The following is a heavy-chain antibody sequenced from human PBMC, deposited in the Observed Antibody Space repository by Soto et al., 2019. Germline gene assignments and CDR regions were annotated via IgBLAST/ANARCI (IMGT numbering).Heavy chain of an antibody. J-gene: IGHJ6*02. V-gene: IGHV1-69*13. Sequence: SVNVSCKASGGTFSSYAISWVRQAPGQGLEWMGGIIPIFGTANYAQKFQGRVTITADEATSTAYRELSSLRSEDTAVYYCARPLGYCSSTSCYFVYYGMDVWGQ. CDR3: ARPLGYCSSTSCYFVYYGMDV. CDR1: GGTFSSYA. CDR2: IIPIFGTA. D-gene: IGHD2-2*01.